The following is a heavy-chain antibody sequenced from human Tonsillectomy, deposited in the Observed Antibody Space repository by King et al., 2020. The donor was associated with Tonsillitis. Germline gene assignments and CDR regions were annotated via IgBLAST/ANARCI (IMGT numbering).Heavy chain of an antibody. Sequence: VQLVESGGGVVQPGGSLRLSCAASGFTFSSYGMHWVRQAPGKGLEWVAFIRYDGSNKYYADSVKGRFTISRDTSKNTLYLQMNSLRAEDTAVYYCVKEGGSYYYGSGTNSVDYWGQGTLVTVSS. D-gene: IGHD3-10*01. V-gene: IGHV3-30*02. J-gene: IGHJ4*02. CDR1: GFTFSSYG. CDR2: IRYDGSNK. CDR3: VKEGGSYYYGSGTNSVDY.